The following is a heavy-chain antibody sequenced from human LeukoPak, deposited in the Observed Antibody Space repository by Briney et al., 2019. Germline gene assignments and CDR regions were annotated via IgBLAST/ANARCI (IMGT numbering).Heavy chain of an antibody. CDR3: ARARRRDGYPFDI. Sequence: GGSLRLSCAASGFTFSSYSMNWVRQAPGKGLEWVSSISSSSSYIYYADSVKGRFTIPRDNAKNSLYLQMNSLRAEDTAVYYCARARRRDGYPFDIWGQGTMVTVSS. V-gene: IGHV3-21*01. CDR1: GFTFSSYS. D-gene: IGHD5-12*01. J-gene: IGHJ3*02. CDR2: ISSSSSYI.